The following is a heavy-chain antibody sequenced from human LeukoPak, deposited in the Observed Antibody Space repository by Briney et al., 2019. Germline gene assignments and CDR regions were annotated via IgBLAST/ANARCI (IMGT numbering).Heavy chain of an antibody. CDR2: ISAYNGNT. J-gene: IGHJ3*02. D-gene: IGHD2-2*01. Sequence: ASVKVSCKASGYTFTSYGISWVRQAPGQGLEWMGWISAYNGNTNYAQKLQGRVTMTTDTSTSTAYMELRSLRSDDTAVYYCARGPLDCSSTSCSGNAFDIWGQGTMVTVSS. CDR1: GYTFTSYG. CDR3: ARGPLDCSSTSCSGNAFDI. V-gene: IGHV1-18*01.